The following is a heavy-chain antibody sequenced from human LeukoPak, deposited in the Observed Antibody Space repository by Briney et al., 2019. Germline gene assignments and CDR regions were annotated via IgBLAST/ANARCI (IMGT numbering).Heavy chain of an antibody. D-gene: IGHD2-2*01. CDR1: GGSISSGGYS. CDR3: ARRVVPAATFDY. Sequence: SQTLSLTCAVSGGSISSGGYSWSWIRQPPGKGLEWIGYIYHSGSTYYNPSLKSRVTTSVDRSKNQFSLKLSSVTAADTAVYYCARRVVPAATFDYWGQGTLVTVSS. CDR2: IYHSGST. V-gene: IGHV4-30-2*01. J-gene: IGHJ4*02.